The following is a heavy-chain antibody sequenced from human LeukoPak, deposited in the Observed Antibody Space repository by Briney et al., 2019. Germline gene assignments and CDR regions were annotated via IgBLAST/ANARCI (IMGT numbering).Heavy chain of an antibody. CDR2: INWNGVST. CDR3: ARALSNYVDYHYYYYMDV. D-gene: IGHD4-11*01. V-gene: IGHV3-20*04. Sequence: PGGSLRLSCAASGFTFDDYGMSWVRQAPGKGLEWVSGINWNGVSTSYVDSVKGRFTISRGNAKNSLYLQMNSLRAEDTALYYCARALSNYVDYHYYYYMDVWGKGTTVTVSS. J-gene: IGHJ6*03. CDR1: GFTFDDYG.